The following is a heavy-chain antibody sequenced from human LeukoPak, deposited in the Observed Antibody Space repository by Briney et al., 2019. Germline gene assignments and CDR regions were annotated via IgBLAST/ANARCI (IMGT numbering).Heavy chain of an antibody. J-gene: IGHJ4*02. V-gene: IGHV1-18*01. Sequence: ASVKVSCKASGYTFTSYDINWVRQATGQGLEWMGWMNPNSGNTNYAQKLQGRVTMTTDTSTSTAYMELRSLRSDDTAVYYCARDHNSGSSWYEVSGPIDYWGQGTLVTVSS. CDR1: GYTFTSYD. CDR2: MNPNSGNT. D-gene: IGHD6-13*01. CDR3: ARDHNSGSSWYEVSGPIDY.